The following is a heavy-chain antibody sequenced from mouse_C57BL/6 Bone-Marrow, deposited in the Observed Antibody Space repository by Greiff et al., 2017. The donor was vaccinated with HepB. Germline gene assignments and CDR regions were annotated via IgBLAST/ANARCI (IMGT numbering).Heavy chain of an antibody. D-gene: IGHD2-1*01. Sequence: QVQLQQPGAELVKPGASVKMSCKASGYTFTSYWITWVKQRPGQGLEWIGDIYPGSGSTNYNEKFKSKATLTVDTSSSTAYMQLSSLTSEDAAVYYCARYGNYVGYFDVWGTGTTVTVSS. CDR3: ARYGNYVGYFDV. J-gene: IGHJ1*03. CDR2: IYPGSGST. CDR1: GYTFTSYW. V-gene: IGHV1-55*01.